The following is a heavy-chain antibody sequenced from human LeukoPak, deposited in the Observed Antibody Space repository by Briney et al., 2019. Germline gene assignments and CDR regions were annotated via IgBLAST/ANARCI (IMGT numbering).Heavy chain of an antibody. Sequence: GGSLRLSCEASGFVLSNYWMSWVRQAPGKGLEWVANIGQDGSETNYLDSVKGRFTISRDNAKNSLYLQMNGLRAEDTAVYYCARVRISSYTLIDYWGQGTLVTVSS. J-gene: IGHJ4*02. CDR3: ARVRISSYTLIDY. D-gene: IGHD6-6*01. V-gene: IGHV3-7*01. CDR1: GFVLSNYW. CDR2: IGQDGSET.